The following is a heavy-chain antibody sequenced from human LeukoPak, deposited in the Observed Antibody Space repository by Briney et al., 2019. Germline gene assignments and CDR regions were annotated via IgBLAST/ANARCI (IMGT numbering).Heavy chain of an antibody. CDR1: GGTFSSYA. Sequence: SVKVSCKASGGTFSSYAISWVRQAPGQGLEWMGVIIPIFGTANYAQKFQGRVTITADESTSTAYMELSSLRSEDTAVYYCATRRHSKDYYYYGMDVWGQGTTVTVSS. CDR3: ATRRHSKDYYYYGMDV. D-gene: IGHD4-11*01. V-gene: IGHV1-69*13. J-gene: IGHJ6*02. CDR2: IIPIFGTA.